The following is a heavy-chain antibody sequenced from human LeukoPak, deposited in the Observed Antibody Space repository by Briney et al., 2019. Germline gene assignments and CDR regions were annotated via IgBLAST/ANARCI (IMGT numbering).Heavy chain of an antibody. CDR1: GGSISSSSYY. D-gene: IGHD3-10*01. J-gene: IGHJ6*03. CDR3: ARLVSPIALSYYYMDV. V-gene: IGHV4-39*07. Sequence: SETLSLTCTVSGGSISSSSYYWGWIRQPPGKGLEWIGGIYYSGSTYYNPSLKSRVTISVDTSKNQFSLKLSSVTAADTAVYYCARLVSPIALSYYYMDVWGKGTTVTVSS. CDR2: IYYSGST.